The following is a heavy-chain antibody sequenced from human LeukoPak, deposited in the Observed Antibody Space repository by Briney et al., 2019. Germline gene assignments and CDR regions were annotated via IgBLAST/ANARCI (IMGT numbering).Heavy chain of an antibody. CDR2: ITWNSGSV. D-gene: IGHD4-17*01. CDR3: AKDPYGDFESYFDY. CDR1: GFTFDDYA. J-gene: IGHJ4*02. Sequence: PGRSLRLSCAASGFTFDDYAMHWVRQAPGKGLEWVSGITWNSGSVGYADSVKGRFTISRDNAKNSLHLQMNSLEAEDTALYYCAKDPYGDFESYFDYWGQGTLVTVSS. V-gene: IGHV3-9*01.